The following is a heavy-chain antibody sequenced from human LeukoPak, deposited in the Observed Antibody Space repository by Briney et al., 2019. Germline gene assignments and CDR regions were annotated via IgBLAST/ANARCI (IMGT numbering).Heavy chain of an antibody. J-gene: IGHJ4*02. V-gene: IGHV3-53*01. CDR2: IYSGGST. CDR3: ARGLFSLADY. Sequence: GGSLRLSCAASGFTFSSYGMSWARQAPGKGLEWVSVIYSGGSTYYADSVKGRFTISRDNSKNTLYLQMNSLRAEDTAVYYCARGLFSLADYWGQGTLVTVSS. D-gene: IGHD2-21*01. CDR1: GFTFSSYG.